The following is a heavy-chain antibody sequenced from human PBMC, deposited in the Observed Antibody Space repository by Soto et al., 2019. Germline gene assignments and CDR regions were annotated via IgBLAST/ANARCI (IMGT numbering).Heavy chain of an antibody. Sequence: XVSLRLSCAASGFTFSSYAMHWVRQAPGKGLEWVAAISYDGRNKYYADSVKGRFTISRDNSKNTLYLEMNSLRVEDTAVYHCVRDTAYCSGGTCYSSHDMDVWGQGTTVTVSS. CDR2: ISYDGRNK. V-gene: IGHV3-30*04. D-gene: IGHD2-15*01. CDR3: VRDTAYCSGGTCYSSHDMDV. CDR1: GFTFSSYA. J-gene: IGHJ6*02.